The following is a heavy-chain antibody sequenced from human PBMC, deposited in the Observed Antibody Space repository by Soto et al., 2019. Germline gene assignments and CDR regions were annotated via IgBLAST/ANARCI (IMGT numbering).Heavy chain of an antibody. J-gene: IGHJ5*02. D-gene: IGHD3-10*01. CDR2: IHYSGST. Sequence: LSLTCTVSGGSISSYYWNWIRQPPGKGLEWIGYIHYSGSTNYNPSLKSRVTISVDTSNNQFSLKLSSVTAADTAVYYCATGRFSAMIRGVIMFDPWGQGTLVTVSS. V-gene: IGHV4-59*01. CDR3: ATGRFSAMIRGVIMFDP. CDR1: GGSISSYY.